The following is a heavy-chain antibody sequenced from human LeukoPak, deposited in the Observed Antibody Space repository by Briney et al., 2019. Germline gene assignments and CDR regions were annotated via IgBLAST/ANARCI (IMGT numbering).Heavy chain of an antibody. CDR2: IYPGDSDT. D-gene: IGHD2-2*01. V-gene: IGHV5-51*01. CDR3: ARRDCSSTSCYETGWFDP. J-gene: IGHJ5*02. CDR1: GYSFTSYW. Sequence: GESLKISCKGSGYSFTSYWIGWVRQMPGKGLEWMGIIYPGDSDTRYSPSFQGQVTISADKSISTAYLQWSSLKASDTAMYYCARRDCSSTSCYETGWFDPWGQGTLVTVSS.